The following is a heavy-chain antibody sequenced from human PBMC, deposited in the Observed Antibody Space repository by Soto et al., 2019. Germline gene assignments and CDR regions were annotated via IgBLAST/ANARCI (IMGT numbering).Heavy chain of an antibody. CDR3: ARGSPRIAVAGMPPDRIPKNDYYGMDV. Sequence: SQTLSLTCVISGDSVSSNLASWSWIRQSPSRGLEWLGRTYYRSKWYSYYALSVKSRITINPDTSKNQFSLNLSSVTPADTAVYYCARGSPRIAVAGMPPDRIPKNDYYGMDVWGQGTTVTVSS. CDR2: TYYRSKWYS. V-gene: IGHV6-1*01. CDR1: GDSVSSNLAS. J-gene: IGHJ6*02. D-gene: IGHD6-19*01.